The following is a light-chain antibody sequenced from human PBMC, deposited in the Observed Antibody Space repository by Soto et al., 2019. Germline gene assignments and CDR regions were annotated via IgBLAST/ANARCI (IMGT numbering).Light chain of an antibody. Sequence: QSALTQPASVSGSPGQSITLSCTGTSSDVGAYNYVSWYQQHPGKAPKLMIYNVNNRPSGVSDRFFGSKSGTTASLTISGLQAEDEADSYCSSYTTINPVVFGGGTKVTVL. V-gene: IGLV2-14*03. CDR2: NVN. J-gene: IGLJ3*02. CDR1: SSDVGAYNY. CDR3: SSYTTINPVV.